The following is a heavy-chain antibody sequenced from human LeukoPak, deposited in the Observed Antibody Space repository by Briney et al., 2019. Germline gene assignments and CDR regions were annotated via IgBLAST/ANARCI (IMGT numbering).Heavy chain of an antibody. Sequence: PSQTLSLTCAVSGYSINSGFYWGWIRQSPGKGLEWLGNIYHRGSTYYNPSLKSRVAISVDTPNNQFSLKLTSVTAADTAVYYCARDGPVDTAMVQNFYMDVWVKGTTVIVSS. CDR1: GYSINSGFY. D-gene: IGHD5-18*01. CDR3: ARDGPVDTAMVQNFYMDV. J-gene: IGHJ6*03. V-gene: IGHV4-38-2*02. CDR2: IYHRGST.